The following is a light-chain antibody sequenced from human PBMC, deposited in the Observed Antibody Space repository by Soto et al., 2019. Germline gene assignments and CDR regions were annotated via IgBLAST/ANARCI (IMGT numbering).Light chain of an antibody. CDR1: QSVSNNY. Sequence: EIVLTQSPGTLSLSPGERATLSCRTIQSVSNNYLAWYQQKPGQAPRLLIYGASSRATGVPDRFSGSGSGTEFTLTISSLQSEDFAVYYCQQYDNWPPYTFGQGTRLEIK. J-gene: IGKJ5*01. CDR3: QQYDNWPPYT. CDR2: GAS. V-gene: IGKV3-20*01.